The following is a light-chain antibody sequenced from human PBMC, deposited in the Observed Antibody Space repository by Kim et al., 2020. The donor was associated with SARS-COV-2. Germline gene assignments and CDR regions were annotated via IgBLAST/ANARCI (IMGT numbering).Light chain of an antibody. CDR3: QQHNSWPLT. CDR2: DTS. V-gene: IGKV3-11*01. Sequence: EIVLTQSPATLSLSPGERATLSCRTSQSVSSYLAWYQQKPGQPPRLLIYDTSNRATGIPARFSGSGSGTDFTLTISSLEPEDFAVYYCQQHNSWPLTFGGGTKVDIK. CDR1: QSVSSY. J-gene: IGKJ4*01.